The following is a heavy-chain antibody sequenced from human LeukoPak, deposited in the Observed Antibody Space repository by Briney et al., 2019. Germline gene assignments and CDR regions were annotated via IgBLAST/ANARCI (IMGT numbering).Heavy chain of an antibody. CDR3: ARNRGSGSLNNWFDP. V-gene: IGHV4-4*07. J-gene: IGHJ5*02. D-gene: IGHD6-19*01. Sequence: PSETLSLTCTVSGGSISSYYWSWIRQLAGKGLEWIGRIYTSGSTNYNPSLKSRVTMSVDTSKNQFSLKLSSVTAADTAVYYCARNRGSGSLNNWFDPWGQGTLVTVSS. CDR2: IYTSGST. CDR1: GGSISSYY.